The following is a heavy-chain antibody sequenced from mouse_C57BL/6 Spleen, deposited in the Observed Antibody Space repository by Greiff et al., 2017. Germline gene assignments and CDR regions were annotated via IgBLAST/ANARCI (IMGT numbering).Heavy chain of an antibody. Sequence: EVMLVESGGGLVKPGGSLKLSCAASGFTFSDYGMHWVRQAPEKGLEWVAYISSGSSTIYYADTVKGRFTISRDNAKNTLFLQMTRLRSEDTAMYYCARTYYSNYGWFAYWGQGTLVTVSA. CDR1: GFTFSDYG. J-gene: IGHJ3*01. V-gene: IGHV5-17*01. CDR2: ISSGSSTI. D-gene: IGHD2-5*01. CDR3: ARTYYSNYGWFAY.